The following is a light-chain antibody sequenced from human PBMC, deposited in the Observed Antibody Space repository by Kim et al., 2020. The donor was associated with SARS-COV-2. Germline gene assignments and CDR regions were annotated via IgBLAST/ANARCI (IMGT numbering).Light chain of an antibody. J-gene: IGKJ4*01. V-gene: IGKV1-6*01. CDR3: LQDYIYPLT. Sequence: AIQMTQSPSSLSASVGDRVTITCRASQGIRNDVGWYQQKPGKAPKPLIYAASSLQSGVPSRFSGKGSGTDFTLTISSLQPEDFATYYCLQDYIYPLTFGWGTKREI. CDR1: QGIRND. CDR2: AAS.